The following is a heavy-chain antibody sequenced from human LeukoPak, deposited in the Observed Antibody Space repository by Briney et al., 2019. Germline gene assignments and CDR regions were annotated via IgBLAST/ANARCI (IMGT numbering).Heavy chain of an antibody. D-gene: IGHD2-2*01. J-gene: IGHJ4*02. Sequence: GGSLRLSCAASGFTFSSYAMSWVRQAPGKGLEWVSVISSSGASTYYADSVKGRFTISRDNSKNTLYLQMNSLRAEDTALYYCARKGGPATYFDYWGQGTLVTVSS. CDR1: GFTFSSYA. V-gene: IGHV3-23*01. CDR3: ARKGGPATYFDY. CDR2: ISSSGAST.